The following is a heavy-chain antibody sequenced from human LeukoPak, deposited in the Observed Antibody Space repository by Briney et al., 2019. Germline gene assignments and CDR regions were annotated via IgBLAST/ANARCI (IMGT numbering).Heavy chain of an antibody. D-gene: IGHD3-22*01. J-gene: IGHJ4*02. CDR1: GFTFSSYS. CDR2: ISSSSSYI. V-gene: IGHV3-21*01. CDR3: ARTETYYYDSSAPIRFDY. Sequence: GGSLRLSCSASGFTFSSYSMTWVRQAPGKMVEWDSSISSSSSYIYYADSVKGRFTISRDNAKNSLYLQMNSLRAEDTAVYYCARTETYYYDSSAPIRFDYWGQGTLVTVSS.